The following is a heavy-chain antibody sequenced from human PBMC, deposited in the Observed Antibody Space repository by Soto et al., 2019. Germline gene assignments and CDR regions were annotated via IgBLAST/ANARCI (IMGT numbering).Heavy chain of an antibody. V-gene: IGHV1-2*02. J-gene: IGHJ6*02. CDR1: KYSIIDYY. D-gene: IGHD1-1*01. Sequence: QVQLVQSGAEVRKPGASVQVSCKASKYSIIDYYIHWVRQAPGQGLEWMGWIKSNSGVTKDAQKLQGRVTMTRDASISTAYMELSRLTSDDTAVYYCAREDYNWNDYYYYGMDVWGQGTTVIVSS. CDR3: AREDYNWNDYYYYGMDV. CDR2: IKSNSGVT.